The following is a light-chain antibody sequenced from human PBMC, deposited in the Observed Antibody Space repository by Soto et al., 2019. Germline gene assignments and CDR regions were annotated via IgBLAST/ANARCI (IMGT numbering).Light chain of an antibody. J-gene: IGKJ1*01. Sequence: EIVLTQSPGTLSLSPGERATLSCRSSQSVSSSYLAWYQHKPGQAPRLLIYDVSSRATVIPDRFSGSGSGTDFPLTISRLEPEDFAVYYCQQYGSSPTFGQGTKVEIK. CDR1: QSVSSSY. V-gene: IGKV3-20*01. CDR2: DVS. CDR3: QQYGSSPT.